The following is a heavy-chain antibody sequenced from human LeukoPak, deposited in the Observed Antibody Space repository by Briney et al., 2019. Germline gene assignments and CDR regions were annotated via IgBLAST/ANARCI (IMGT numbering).Heavy chain of an antibody. D-gene: IGHD6-19*01. J-gene: IGHJ4*02. CDR2: INPSGGST. CDR3: ARDLSTAVAAQGRGDY. Sequence: ASVKVSCKASGYTFTSYYMHWVRQAPGQGLEWMGIINPSGGSTSYAQKFQGRVTMTRDTSTSTVYMELSSLSSEDTAVYYCARDLSTAVAAQGRGDYWGQGTLVTVSS. CDR1: GYTFTSYY. V-gene: IGHV1-46*01.